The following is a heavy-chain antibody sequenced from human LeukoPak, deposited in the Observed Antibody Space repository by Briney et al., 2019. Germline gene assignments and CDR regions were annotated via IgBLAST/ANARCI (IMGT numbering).Heavy chain of an antibody. V-gene: IGHV3-33*01. CDR2: ICYDGSNK. Sequence: GGSLRLSCAASGFIFSSYGRHWVRQAPGKGLEWVALICYDGSNKHYTDPVKGRLTTSRDNSKNTLYLQMKSLRAEDTAVYYCASMTTVTMNDAFDIWGQGTMVTVSS. CDR3: ASMTTVTMNDAFDI. CDR1: GFIFSSYG. D-gene: IGHD4-17*01. J-gene: IGHJ3*02.